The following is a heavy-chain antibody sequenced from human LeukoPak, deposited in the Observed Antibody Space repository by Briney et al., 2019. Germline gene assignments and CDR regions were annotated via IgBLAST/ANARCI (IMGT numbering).Heavy chain of an antibody. D-gene: IGHD1/OR15-1a*01. CDR1: GGSISSYY. V-gene: IGHV4-59*08. Sequence: SETLSLTCTVSGGSISSYYWSWIRQPPGKGLEWIAYIYNSGSTNYNPSLKSRVTISVDTSKNQFSLKLTSVTAADTAVYYCARQKWEQQGRDYYFNGLDVWGPGTTVIVSS. J-gene: IGHJ6*02. CDR2: IYNSGST. CDR3: ARQKWEQQGRDYYFNGLDV.